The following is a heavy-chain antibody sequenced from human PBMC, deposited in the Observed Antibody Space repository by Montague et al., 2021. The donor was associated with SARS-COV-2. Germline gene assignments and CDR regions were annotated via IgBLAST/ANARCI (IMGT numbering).Heavy chain of an antibody. CDR3: ARQAPGVDYYFDS. J-gene: IGHJ4*02. CDR1: GDSTSSSHW. Sequence: SETLSLTCVVSGDSTSSSHWWTWVRQSPGKGPEWIGDLFHSGATNYNPSLMSRVTFSVDKSKNQFSLKMTSVTAADTAFYYCARQAPGVDYYFDSWGQGTLVTVAS. D-gene: IGHD6-13*01. V-gene: IGHV4-4*02. CDR2: LFHSGAT.